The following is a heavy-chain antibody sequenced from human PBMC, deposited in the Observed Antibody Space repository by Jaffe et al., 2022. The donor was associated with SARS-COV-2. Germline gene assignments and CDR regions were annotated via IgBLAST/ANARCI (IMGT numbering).Heavy chain of an antibody. V-gene: IGHV4-59*01. CDR3: AREGGAAGYFDY. D-gene: IGHD2-21*01. CDR1: GGSISSYY. Sequence: QVQLQESGPGLVKPSETLSLTCTVSGGSISSYYWSWIRQPPGKGLEWIGYIYYSGSTNYNPSLKSRVTISVDTSKNQFSLKLSSVTAADTAVYYCAREGGAAGYFDYWGQGTLVTVSS. J-gene: IGHJ4*02. CDR2: IYYSGST.